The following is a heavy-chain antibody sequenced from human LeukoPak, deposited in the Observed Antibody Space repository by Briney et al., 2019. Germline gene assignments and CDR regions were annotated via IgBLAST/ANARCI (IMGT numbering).Heavy chain of an antibody. CDR3: ARDHLPAGAPGYYMDV. Sequence: PSETLSLTCTVSGYSISSGYYWGWIRQPPGKGLEWIGYIYNSGITNYNPSLKSRVTMSVDTSKNQFSLMLRSVTAADTAVYYCARDHLPAGAPGYYMDVWGKGTTVTVSS. CDR2: IYNSGIT. J-gene: IGHJ6*03. CDR1: GYSISSGYY. V-gene: IGHV4-61*01. D-gene: IGHD4/OR15-4a*01.